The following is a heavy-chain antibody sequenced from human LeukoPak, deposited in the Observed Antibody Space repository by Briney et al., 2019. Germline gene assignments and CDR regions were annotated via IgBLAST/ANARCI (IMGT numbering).Heavy chain of an antibody. CDR3: ATGVRGIAAAGDYYLDY. J-gene: IGHJ4*02. V-gene: IGHV4-61*05. D-gene: IGHD6-13*01. CDR1: GGSISSSTYY. Sequence: SDTLSLTCIISGGSISSSTYYWGWIRQPPGKGLEWIGYMYYRGNTNYNPSLKSRVTISVDTSKNQFSLKLSSVTAADTAVYYCATGVRGIAAAGDYYLDYWGQGTLVTVSS. CDR2: MYYRGNT.